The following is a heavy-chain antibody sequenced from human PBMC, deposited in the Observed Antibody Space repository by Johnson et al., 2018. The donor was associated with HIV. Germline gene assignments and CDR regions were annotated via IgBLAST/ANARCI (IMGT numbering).Heavy chain of an antibody. CDR2: IYSGGST. J-gene: IGHJ3*02. Sequence: MLLVESGGGLIQPGGSLRLSCAASGFIVSNNYMSWVRQTPGKGLEWVSVIYSGGSTYYADSVKGRFTISRDSSKNTVYLQMNSLRAEDTALYYCAKFRLAAAGVRDAFDIWGPGTLVTVSS. CDR3: AKFRLAAAGVRDAFDI. D-gene: IGHD6-13*01. CDR1: GFIVSNNY. V-gene: IGHV3-53*01.